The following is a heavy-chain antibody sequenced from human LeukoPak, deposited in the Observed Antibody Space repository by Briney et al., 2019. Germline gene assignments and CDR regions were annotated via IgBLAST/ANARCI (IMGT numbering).Heavy chain of an antibody. J-gene: IGHJ4*02. D-gene: IGHD3-22*01. V-gene: IGHV4-59*11. Sequence: SSETLSLTCTVSGGSIRSHYWSWIRQPPGKGLEWIGYIYYSGSTNYNPSLKSRVTILVDTSKNQFSLKLSSVTAADTAVYYCARDRGDYDSSGYYGYFDYWGQGALVTVSS. CDR1: GGSIRSHY. CDR2: IYYSGST. CDR3: ARDRGDYDSSGYYGYFDY.